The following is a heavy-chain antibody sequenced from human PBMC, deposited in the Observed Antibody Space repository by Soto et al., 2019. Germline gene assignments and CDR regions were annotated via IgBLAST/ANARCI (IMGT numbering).Heavy chain of an antibody. J-gene: IGHJ6*02. CDR1: EFTFDDYA. CDR3: AKGIAGAAPGYNNYGMDV. V-gene: IGHV3-9*01. Sequence: LRLSCAASEFTFDDYAMHWVRQAPGKGLEWVSGISWNSGSIGYADSVKGRFTISRDNAKNSLYLQMNSLRAEGTAVYYCAKGIAGAAPGYNNYGMDVWGQGTKVTVSS. CDR2: ISWNSGSI. D-gene: IGHD6-19*01.